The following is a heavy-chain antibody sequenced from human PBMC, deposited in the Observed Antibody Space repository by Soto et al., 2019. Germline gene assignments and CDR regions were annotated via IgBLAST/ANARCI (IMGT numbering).Heavy chain of an antibody. J-gene: IGHJ4*02. CDR2: INAGNGNT. CDR1: RYTFTNYA. Sequence: AASVKVSCKASRYTFTNYAMHWVRQAPGQRLEWMGWINAGNGNTKYSQKFQGRVTITRDTSASSAYMEVSSLRSEDTAVYYCATGPQYYYDSGDYFPFDYWGQGILVTVSS. V-gene: IGHV1-3*01. D-gene: IGHD3-22*01. CDR3: ATGPQYYYDSGDYFPFDY.